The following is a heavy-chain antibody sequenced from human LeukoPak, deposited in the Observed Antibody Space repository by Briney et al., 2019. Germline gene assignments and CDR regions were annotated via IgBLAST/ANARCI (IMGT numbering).Heavy chain of an antibody. J-gene: IGHJ4*02. CDR3: ARDSRLNHFDY. V-gene: IGHV4-59*01. D-gene: IGHD2-2*01. CDR2: IYNSGST. Sequence: SQTLSLTCTVSLGSLSSYFCSSSRQPPGTGLECIGYIYNSGSTNYNPSLNSRVTISVDTSKNQFSLKLSSVTAAATAVYYCARDSRLNHFDYWGQGTLVTVSS. CDR1: LGSLSSYF.